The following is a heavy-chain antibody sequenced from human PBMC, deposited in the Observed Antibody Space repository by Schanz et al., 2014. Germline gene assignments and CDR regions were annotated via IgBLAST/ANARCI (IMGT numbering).Heavy chain of an antibody. J-gene: IGHJ5*02. CDR1: GGTFSTYP. CDR3: ATLDYADSVS. Sequence: QGQLVQSGAEVKKPGASLKVSCKASGGTFSTYPINWLRQAPGQGLEWMGRIIPILGIANYAQKFQGRVTITADKSTTTAYMELNSLNSDDTAVYYCATLDYADSVSWGQGTLVTVSS. D-gene: IGHD4-17*01. V-gene: IGHV1-69*09. CDR2: IIPILGIA.